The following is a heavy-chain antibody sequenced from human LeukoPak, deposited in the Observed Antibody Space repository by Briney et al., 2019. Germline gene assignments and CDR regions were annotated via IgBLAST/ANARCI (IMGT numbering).Heavy chain of an antibody. Sequence: GGSLRLSCAASGFTFSSYAMSWVRQAPGKGLVWVSRINSDGSSTSYADSVKGRFTISRDNAKNTLYLQMNSLRAEDTAVYYCARDYSRWLQLFDYWGQGTLVTVSS. J-gene: IGHJ4*02. CDR1: GFTFSSYA. D-gene: IGHD5-24*01. CDR3: ARDYSRWLQLFDY. V-gene: IGHV3-74*01. CDR2: INSDGSST.